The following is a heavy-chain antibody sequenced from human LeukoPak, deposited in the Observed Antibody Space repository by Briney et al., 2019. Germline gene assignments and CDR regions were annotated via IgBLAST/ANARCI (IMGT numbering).Heavy chain of an antibody. CDR3: ARDLGYSYGLGLDY. CDR1: GGSISSNNR. CDR2: IYHSGGT. V-gene: IGHV4-4*02. J-gene: IGHJ4*02. D-gene: IGHD5-18*01. Sequence: SGTLSLTCAVSGGSISSNNRWSWVRQPPGKGLEWIGEIYHSGGTNYNPSLKSRVTISLDKSKNQFSLKLNSVTAADTAVYYCARDLGYSYGLGLDYWGQGTLVTVSS.